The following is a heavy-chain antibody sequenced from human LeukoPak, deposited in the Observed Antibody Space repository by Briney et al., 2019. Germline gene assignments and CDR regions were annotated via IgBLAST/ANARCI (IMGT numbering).Heavy chain of an antibody. V-gene: IGHV3-49*04. D-gene: IGHD3-10*01. CDR2: IRSKAYGGTT. CDR3: YMAPGY. Sequence: GGSLRLSCAASGFTFSSYAMSWVRQAPGKGLEWVGFIRSKAYGGTTEYAASVKGRFTISRDDSKSIAYLQMNSLKTEDTAMYYCYMAPGYWGQGTLVTVSS. CDR1: GFTFSSYA. J-gene: IGHJ4*02.